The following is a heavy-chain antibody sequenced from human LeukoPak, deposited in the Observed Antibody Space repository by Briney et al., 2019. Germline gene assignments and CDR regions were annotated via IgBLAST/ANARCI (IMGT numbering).Heavy chain of an antibody. D-gene: IGHD3-3*01. CDR2: ISGNGVLT. J-gene: IGHJ4*02. CDR3: ANSQGTIFGVVDY. Sequence: GGSLRLSCSASGFTFKSYLMAWVRQAPGKGLEWISGISGNGVLTYYADSVKGRFTVSRDNSQNILHLQLNNVRAEDSAIYYCANSQGTIFGVVDYWGQGTLVTVSS. CDR1: GFTFKSYL. V-gene: IGHV3-23*01.